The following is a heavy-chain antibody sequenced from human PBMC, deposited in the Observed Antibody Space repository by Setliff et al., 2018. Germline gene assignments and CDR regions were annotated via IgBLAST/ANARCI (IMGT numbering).Heavy chain of an antibody. V-gene: IGHV1-69*13. CDR1: GGTFSSYA. Sequence: GASVKVSCKASGGTFSSYAISWVRQAPGQGLGWMGGIIPIFGTANYAQKFQGRVTITADESTSTAYMELSSLRSEDTAVYYCATRTTATTIGWFDPWGQGTLVTVSS. CDR2: IIPIFGTA. J-gene: IGHJ5*02. D-gene: IGHD4-4*01. CDR3: ATRTTATTIGWFDP.